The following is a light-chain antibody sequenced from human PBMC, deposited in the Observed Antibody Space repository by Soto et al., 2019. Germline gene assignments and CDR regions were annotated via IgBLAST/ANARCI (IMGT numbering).Light chain of an antibody. J-gene: IGKJ1*01. CDR2: DAS. V-gene: IGKV1-5*01. Sequence: DIQMTQSPSTLSASVGDRVTITYRASQSISSWLAWYQQKPGKAPKLLIYDASSLESGVPSRFSGSGSGTEFTLTISSLQPDDFATYYCQPYNSYSRTFGQGTKVEIK. CDR3: QPYNSYSRT. CDR1: QSISSW.